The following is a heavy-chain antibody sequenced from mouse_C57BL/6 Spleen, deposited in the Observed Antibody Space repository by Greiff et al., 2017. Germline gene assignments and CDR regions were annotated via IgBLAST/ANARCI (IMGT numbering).Heavy chain of an antibody. Sequence: QVQLQQSGPGLVAPSQSLSITCTVSGFSLTSYAISWVRQPPGKGLEWLGVIWTGGGTNYNSALKSRLSISKDNSKSQVFLKMNSLQTDDTARYYCARSLYGYDGWYFDVWGTGTTVTVSS. CDR1: GFSLTSYA. D-gene: IGHD2-2*01. CDR2: IWTGGGT. J-gene: IGHJ1*03. V-gene: IGHV2-9-1*01. CDR3: ARSLYGYDGWYFDV.